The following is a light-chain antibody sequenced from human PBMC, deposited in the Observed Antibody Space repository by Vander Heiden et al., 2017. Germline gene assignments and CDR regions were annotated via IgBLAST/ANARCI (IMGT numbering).Light chain of an antibody. CDR2: EVS. Sequence: QSALTQPAAVTESPAQSITISCTGTSSDVGGYNYVSWYQQHPGNAPKLMIYEVSKRSAGVSNCFSGSKSGTTAFLTISGLQDEDDADYYCSSYTSSSTRVFGGGTKLTVL. V-gene: IGLV2-14*01. CDR3: SSYTSSSTRV. CDR1: SSDVGGYNY. J-gene: IGLJ2*01.